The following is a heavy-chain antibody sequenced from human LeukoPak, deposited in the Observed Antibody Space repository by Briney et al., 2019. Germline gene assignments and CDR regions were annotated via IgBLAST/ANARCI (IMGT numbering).Heavy chain of an antibody. CDR3: ARDYSGYDSGYYYYYMDV. V-gene: IGHV4-34*01. D-gene: IGHD5-12*01. Sequence: PSETLSLTCAVYGGSFSGYYWSWIRQPPGKGLEWIGEINHSGSTNYNPSLKSRVTISVDTSKNQFSLKLSSVTAADTAVYYCARDYSGYDSGYYYYYMDVWGKGTTVTVSS. CDR2: INHSGST. CDR1: GGSFSGYY. J-gene: IGHJ6*03.